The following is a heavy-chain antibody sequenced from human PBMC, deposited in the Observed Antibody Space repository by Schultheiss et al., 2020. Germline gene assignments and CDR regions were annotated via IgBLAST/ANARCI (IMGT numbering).Heavy chain of an antibody. J-gene: IGHJ4*02. CDR2: IWYDGSNK. CDR1: GFTFSSYG. V-gene: IGHV3-33*01. CDR3: ARASLQGYFDY. Sequence: GGSLRLSCAASGFTFSSYGMHWVRQAPGKGLEWVAVIWYDGSNKYYADSVKGRFTISRDNSKNTLYLQMNSLRAEDTAVYYCARASLQGYFDYWGQGTLVTVSS.